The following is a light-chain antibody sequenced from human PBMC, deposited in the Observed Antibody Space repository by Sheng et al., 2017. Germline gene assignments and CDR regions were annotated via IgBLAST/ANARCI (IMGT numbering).Light chain of an antibody. CDR1: NIGDKT. CDR3: QVWDSGSDDVWV. Sequence: SYELTQPPWVSVAPGQTARITCGGTNIGDKTVHWYQQKPGQAPVLVVYDDSDRPSGIPERLSGSNTGNTATLTISRVEAGDEADYYCQVWDSGSDDVWVFGGGTKLTVL. CDR2: DDS. V-gene: IGLV3-21*02. J-gene: IGLJ3*02.